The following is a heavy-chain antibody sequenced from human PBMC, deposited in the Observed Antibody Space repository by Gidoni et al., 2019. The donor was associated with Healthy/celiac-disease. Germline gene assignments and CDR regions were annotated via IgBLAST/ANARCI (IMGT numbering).Heavy chain of an antibody. D-gene: IGHD2-2*01. J-gene: IGHJ4*02. V-gene: IGHV3-21*01. CDR2: ISSRSSYI. Sequence: EVQLVESGGGLVKPGGSLTLSCAASGFTFSSYSMNWVRQAPGKGLEWVSSISSRSSYIYYADAVKGRFTISRDNAKNSLYLQMNSLRAEDTAVYYCARDSPSQSRSSTSSTFDDWGQGTLVTVSS. CDR1: GFTFSSYS. CDR3: ARDSPSQSRSSTSSTFDD.